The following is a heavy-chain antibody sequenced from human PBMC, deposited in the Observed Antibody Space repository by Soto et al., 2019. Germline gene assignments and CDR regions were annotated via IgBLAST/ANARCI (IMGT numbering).Heavy chain of an antibody. CDR1: GYTFTSYA. D-gene: IGHD3-3*01. J-gene: IGHJ4*02. V-gene: IGHV1-3*01. Sequence: ASVKVSCKASGYTFTSYAMHWVRQAPGQRLEWMGWINAGNGNTKYSQKFQGRVTITRDTSASTAYMELSSLRSEDTAVYYCARDRKIGGVVIHYFDYWGQGTLVTVSS. CDR3: ARDRKIGGVVIHYFDY. CDR2: INAGNGNT.